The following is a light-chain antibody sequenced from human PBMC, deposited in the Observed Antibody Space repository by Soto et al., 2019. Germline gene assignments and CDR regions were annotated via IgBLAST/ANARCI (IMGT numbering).Light chain of an antibody. CDR2: EVS. CDR1: SSDVGGYSY. J-gene: IGLJ2*01. V-gene: IGLV2-14*01. CDR3: SSFSSITREV. Sequence: QSALTQPASVSGSPGQSITISCTGTSSDVGGYSYVSWYQQHPGKTPKLMIYEVSNRPSGVSHRFSGSKSGNTASLTISGRQTEDEADYYCSSFSSITREVFGGGTQLTVL.